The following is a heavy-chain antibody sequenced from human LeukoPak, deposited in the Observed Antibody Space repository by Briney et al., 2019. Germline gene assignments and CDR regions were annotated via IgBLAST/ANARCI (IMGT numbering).Heavy chain of an antibody. CDR3: ARGGLVRGVIPN. Sequence: PSETLSLTCAVYGGSFSGYYWSWIRQPPGKGLEWIGEINHSGSTNYNPSLKSRVTISVDTSKSQFSLKLSSVTAADTAVYYCARGGLVRGVIPNWGQGTLVTVSS. J-gene: IGHJ4*02. V-gene: IGHV4-34*01. CDR1: GGSFSGYY. D-gene: IGHD3-10*01. CDR2: INHSGST.